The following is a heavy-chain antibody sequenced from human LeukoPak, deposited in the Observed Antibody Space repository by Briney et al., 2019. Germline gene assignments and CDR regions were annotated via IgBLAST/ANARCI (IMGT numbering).Heavy chain of an antibody. D-gene: IGHD6-13*01. J-gene: IGHJ6*03. CDR1: GGSFSGYY. Sequence: PSETLSLTCAVYGGSFSGYYWSWIRQPPGKGLEWIGEINHSGSTNYNPSLKSRVTISVDTSKNQFSLKLSSVTAADTAVYYCARHVSAAADVAYYYYYYMDVWGKGTTVTISS. CDR3: ARHVSAAADVAYYYYYYMDV. V-gene: IGHV4-34*01. CDR2: INHSGST.